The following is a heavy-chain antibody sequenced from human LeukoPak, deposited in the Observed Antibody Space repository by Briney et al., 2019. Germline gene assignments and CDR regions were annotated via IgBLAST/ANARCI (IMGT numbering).Heavy chain of an antibody. CDR1: GFTFSNYV. CDR2: ISGSGDST. J-gene: IGHJ4*02. D-gene: IGHD1-26*01. CDR3: AKDPRGGYSGSCYFDY. Sequence: PGGSLRLSCAASGFTFSNYVVSWVRQAPGKGLEWVSAISGSGDSTYYADSVKGGFTISRDNSKNTLYMQMNSLSADDTAVYYCAKDPRGGYSGSCYFDYWGQGTLVTVSS. V-gene: IGHV3-23*01.